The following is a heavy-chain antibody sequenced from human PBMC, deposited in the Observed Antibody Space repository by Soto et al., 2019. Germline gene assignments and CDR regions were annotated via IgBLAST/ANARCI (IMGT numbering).Heavy chain of an antibody. CDR2: INDYGTTI. V-gene: IGHV3-74*01. Sequence: EVQLVESGGGLVQSGGSLRFSCAASGFTLGNYWMHWVRQAPGKGLVWVSRINDYGTTINYAESVEGRFIISRDDAKSEVYLQMNNLRAEDSAVYYCARGGLEPFDYWGQGALVTVSS. CDR3: ARGGLEPFDY. CDR1: GFTLGNYW. J-gene: IGHJ4*02. D-gene: IGHD1-1*01.